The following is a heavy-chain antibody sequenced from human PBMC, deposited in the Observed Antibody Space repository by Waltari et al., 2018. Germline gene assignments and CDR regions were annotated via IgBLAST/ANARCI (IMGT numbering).Heavy chain of an antibody. J-gene: IGHJ4*02. V-gene: IGHV3-23*04. CDR2: ISGSGGST. Sequence: EVQLVESGGGLVQPGGSLRLSCAASGFTFSSYAMSWVRQAPGKGLEWVSAISGSGGSTYYADAVKCRFTISRDNSKNTLYLQMNSLRAEDTAVYYCAKSEGTRFLEWLLGWYFDYWGQGTLVTVSS. CDR3: AKSEGTRFLEWLLGWYFDY. D-gene: IGHD3-3*01. CDR1: GFTFSSYA.